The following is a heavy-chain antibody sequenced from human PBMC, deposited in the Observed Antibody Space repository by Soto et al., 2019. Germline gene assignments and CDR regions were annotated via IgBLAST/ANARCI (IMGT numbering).Heavy chain of an antibody. D-gene: IGHD2-2*01. CDR3: AVSTVVPAAILDY. CDR2: VQTDGNT. Sequence: QVQLQESGPRLVKPSETLSLTCTVSGGSISSYYWSWIRQPAGKGLEWIGRVQTDGNTNYNPSLKSRVTMSVDTSKNQFSLKLTSVTAADTAVYYCAVSTVVPAAILDYWGQGTLVTVSS. CDR1: GGSISSYY. J-gene: IGHJ4*02. V-gene: IGHV4-4*07.